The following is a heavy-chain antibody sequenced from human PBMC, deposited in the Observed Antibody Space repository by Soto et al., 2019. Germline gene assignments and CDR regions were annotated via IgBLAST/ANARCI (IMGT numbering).Heavy chain of an antibody. V-gene: IGHV3-7*01. CDR3: ASALPYDILTRYHFYYYGMDV. Sequence: GGSLRLSCAASGCSFSSYWMNWVRQAPGKGLEWVGNINKDGSEKYYVDSVRGRCTISRDNARDAVYRQRNSSRAEDKAAEYCASALPYDILTRYHFYYYGMDVWGQGTTVTVSS. CDR1: GCSFSSYW. CDR2: INKDGSEK. D-gene: IGHD3-9*01. J-gene: IGHJ6*02.